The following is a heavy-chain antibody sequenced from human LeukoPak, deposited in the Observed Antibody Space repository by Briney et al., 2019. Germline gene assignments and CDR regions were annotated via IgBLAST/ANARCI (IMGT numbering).Heavy chain of an antibody. CDR1: GFTFDDYA. Sequence: GRSLRLSCAASGFTFDDYAMHWVRQAPGKGLEWVSGISWNSGSIGYADSVKGRFTISRDHAKNSLYLQMNSLRAEDMALYYCAKGEITIVRGVITNWGQGTLVTVSS. V-gene: IGHV3-9*03. D-gene: IGHD3-10*01. J-gene: IGHJ4*02. CDR2: ISWNSGSI. CDR3: AKGEITIVRGVITN.